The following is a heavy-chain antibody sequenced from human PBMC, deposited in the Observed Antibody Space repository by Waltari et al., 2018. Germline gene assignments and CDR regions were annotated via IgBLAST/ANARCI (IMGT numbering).Heavy chain of an antibody. J-gene: IGHJ6*02. Sequence: EVQLLESGGGLVQPGGSLRLSCAASGFTFSSYAMSWVRQAPGKGLEWVSASSGSGGSTYYADPVKSRFTISRDNSKNTLYLQMNSLRAEDTAVYYCAKDFWSGPYYYYGMDVWGQGTTVTVSS. CDR2: SSGSGGST. V-gene: IGHV3-23*01. CDR3: AKDFWSGPYYYYGMDV. CDR1: GFTFSSYA. D-gene: IGHD3-3*01.